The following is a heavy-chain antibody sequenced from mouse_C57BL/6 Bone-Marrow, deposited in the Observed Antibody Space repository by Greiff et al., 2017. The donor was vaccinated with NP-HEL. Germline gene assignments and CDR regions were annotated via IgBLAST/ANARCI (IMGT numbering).Heavy chain of an antibody. CDR1: GYTFTSYW. J-gene: IGHJ2*01. D-gene: IGHD5-5*01. CDR3: ARRGLRTVDY. Sequence: VQLQHPGAELVKPGASVKLSCKASGYTFTSYWMHWVKQRPGQGLEWIGMIHPNSGSTNYNEKFKSKATLTVDKSSSTAYMQLSSLTSEDSAVYYCARRGLRTVDYWGQGTTLTVSS. V-gene: IGHV1-64*01. CDR2: IHPNSGST.